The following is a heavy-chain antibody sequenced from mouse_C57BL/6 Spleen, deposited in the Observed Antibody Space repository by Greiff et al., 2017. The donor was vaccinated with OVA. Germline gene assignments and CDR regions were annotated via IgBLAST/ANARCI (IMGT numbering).Heavy chain of an antibody. J-gene: IGHJ4*01. CDR3: AREGVYYGNYYYAMDY. CDR2: IYPGDGDT. CDR1: GYAFSSSW. Sequence: QVQLQQSGPELVKPGASVKISCKASGYAFSSSWMNWVKQRPGKGLEWIGRIYPGDGDTNYNGKFKGKATLTADKSSSTAYMQLSSLTSEDSAVYFCAREGVYYGNYYYAMDYWGQGTSVTVSS. D-gene: IGHD2-1*01. V-gene: IGHV1-82*01.